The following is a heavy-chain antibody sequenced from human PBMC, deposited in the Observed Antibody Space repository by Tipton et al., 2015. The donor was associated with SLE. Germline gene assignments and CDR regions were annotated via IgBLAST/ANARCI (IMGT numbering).Heavy chain of an antibody. CDR3: ARYRVCGGDCYYAFDI. CDR1: GGSISSYY. J-gene: IGHJ3*02. V-gene: IGHV4-59*08. Sequence: PGLVKPSETLSLTCTVSGGSISSYYWSWIRQPPGKGLEWIGYIYYSGSTNYNPSLKSRVTISVDTSKNQFSLKLSSVTAADTAVYYCARYRVCGGDCYYAFDIWGQGTMVTVSS. D-gene: IGHD2-21*01. CDR2: IYYSGST.